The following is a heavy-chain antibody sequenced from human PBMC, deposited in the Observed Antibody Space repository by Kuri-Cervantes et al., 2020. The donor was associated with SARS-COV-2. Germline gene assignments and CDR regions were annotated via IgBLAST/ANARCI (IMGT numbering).Heavy chain of an antibody. V-gene: IGHV1-2*02. J-gene: IGHJ6*03. D-gene: IGHD5-24*01. CDR3: ARMAEAAIYYYYYMDV. Sequence: ASVKVSCKASGYTFTGYHMHWVRQAPGQGLEWMGWINPNSGGTNYAQKFQGRVTMTRDTSISTAYMELSRLRSDDTAVYYCARMAEAAIYYYYYMDVWGKGTTVTVSS. CDR2: INPNSGGT. CDR1: GYTFTGYH.